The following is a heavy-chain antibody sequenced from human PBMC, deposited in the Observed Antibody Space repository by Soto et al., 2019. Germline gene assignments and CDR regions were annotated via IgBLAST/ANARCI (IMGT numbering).Heavy chain of an antibody. CDR1: GGSISSNIYY. J-gene: IGHJ4*02. V-gene: IGHV4-39*02. CDR2: IHYSGSP. Sequence: QLQLQESGPGLVKPSETLSLTCTVSGGSISSNIYYWGWIRQPPGKGLAWIANIHYSGSPYYASSXHSRVTIAIDTSKKHCSLQLSSVTATDTTVYYLVYWGPGTLVTVSS. D-gene: IGHD2-8*02. CDR3: VY.